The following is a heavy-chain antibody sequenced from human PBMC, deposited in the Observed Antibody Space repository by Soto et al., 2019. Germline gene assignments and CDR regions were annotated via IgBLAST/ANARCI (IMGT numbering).Heavy chain of an antibody. D-gene: IGHD7-27*01. CDR3: ARGWGLRQHRGRGRFEP. CDR2: INHSGST. J-gene: IGHJ5*02. Sequence: QVQLQQWGAGLLKPSETLSLTCAVYGGSFSGYYWSWIRQPPGKGLEWIGEINHSGSTNYNPSLKSRVTIAVDTSKPQFALKLRSVTAAERAVYYCARGWGLRQHRGRGRFEPWGQGTLVTVSS. V-gene: IGHV4-34*01. CDR1: GGSFSGYY.